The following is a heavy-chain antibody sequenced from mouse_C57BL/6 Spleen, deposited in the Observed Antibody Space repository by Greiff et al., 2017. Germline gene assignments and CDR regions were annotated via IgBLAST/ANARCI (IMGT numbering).Heavy chain of an antibody. D-gene: IGHD1-1*01. CDR1: GYTFTSYW. CDR3: AARESGSSPYWYFDV. V-gene: IGHV1-64*01. J-gene: IGHJ1*03. Sequence: VQLQQPGAELVKPGASVKLSCKASGYTFTSYWMHWVKQRPGQGLEWIGMIHPNSGSTNYNEKFKSKATLTVDKSSSTAYMQLSSLTSEDSAVYYCAARESGSSPYWYFDVWGTGTTVTVSS. CDR2: IHPNSGST.